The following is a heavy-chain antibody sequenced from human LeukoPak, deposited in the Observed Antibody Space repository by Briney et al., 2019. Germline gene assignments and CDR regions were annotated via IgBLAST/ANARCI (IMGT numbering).Heavy chain of an antibody. D-gene: IGHD6-19*01. Sequence: PGGSLRLSCAAAGFTFSSYSMNWVRQAPGKGREWVSSISSSSSYIYYADSVKGRFTISRDNAKNSLYLQMTSLRAEDTAVYYCARVTAVAGPKQDYYYMDVWGKGTTVTVSS. V-gene: IGHV3-21*01. CDR3: ARVTAVAGPKQDYYYMDV. J-gene: IGHJ6*03. CDR2: ISSSSSYI. CDR1: GFTFSSYS.